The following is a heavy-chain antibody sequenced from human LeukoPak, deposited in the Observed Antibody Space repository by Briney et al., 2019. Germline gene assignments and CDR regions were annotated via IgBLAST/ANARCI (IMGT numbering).Heavy chain of an antibody. CDR1: GFTFSSYW. CDR3: ARGRFWSGYDAFDI. CDR2: INSDGSST. Sequence: PGGSLRLSCAASGFTFSSYWMHWVRQAPGKGLVWVSRINSDGSSTSYADSVKGRFTISRDNAKNTLYLQMNSLRAEDTAVYYCARGRFWSGYDAFDIWGQGTMVTVSS. V-gene: IGHV3-74*01. D-gene: IGHD3-3*01. J-gene: IGHJ3*02.